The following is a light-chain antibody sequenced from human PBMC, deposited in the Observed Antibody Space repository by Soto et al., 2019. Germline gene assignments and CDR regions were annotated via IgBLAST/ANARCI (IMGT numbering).Light chain of an antibody. CDR2: GAS. CDR1: QSVNDNY. Sequence: EVGLTQSPGTLSLSPRERATLSCSASQSVNDNYLAWYQHKPGQAPRLLIYGASSRAPGIPDRFSGSGSGTDFTLTISRLEPEDFAIYYCQPYAASPRTFGQGTQVEVK. CDR3: QPYAASPRT. V-gene: IGKV3-20*01. J-gene: IGKJ1*01.